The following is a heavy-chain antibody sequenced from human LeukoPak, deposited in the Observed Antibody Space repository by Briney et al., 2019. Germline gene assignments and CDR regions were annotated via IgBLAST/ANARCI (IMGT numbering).Heavy chain of an antibody. D-gene: IGHD5-24*01. CDR3: TRDQMNY. CDR1: EFTVSRNY. J-gene: IGHJ4*02. CDR2: IFSNGDA. Sequence: GGSLRLSCTASEFTVSRNYMLWVRQAPGKGLEWVSLIFSNGDAHYADSVKGRFTISRGTSKNTVSLQMNSLRVEDTAMYYCTRDQMNYWGQGTLVTVSS. V-gene: IGHV3-53*01.